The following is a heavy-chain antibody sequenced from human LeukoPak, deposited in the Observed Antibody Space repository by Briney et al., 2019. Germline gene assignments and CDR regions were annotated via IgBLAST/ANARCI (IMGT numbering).Heavy chain of an antibody. J-gene: IGHJ3*02. CDR2: FDPEDGET. CDR1: GYTLTKLS. V-gene: IGHV1-24*01. Sequence: ASVKVSCKVSGYTLTKLSMHWVRQAPGKGLEWMGGFDPEDGETIYAQKFQGRVTMTEDASTATAYMELRSLRTEDTAVYYCATVWAPILPGAGAFDIWGQGTMVTVSS. CDR3: ATVWAPILPGAGAFDI. D-gene: IGHD2-15*01.